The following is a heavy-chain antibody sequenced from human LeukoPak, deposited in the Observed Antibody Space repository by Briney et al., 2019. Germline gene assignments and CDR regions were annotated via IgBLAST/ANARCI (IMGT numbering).Heavy chain of an antibody. CDR2: ISYDGSNK. Sequence: GGSLRLSCAASGFTFSSYAMHWVRQAPGKGLEWVAVISYDGSNKYYADSVKGRFTISRDNSKNTLYLQMNSLRAEDTAVYYCARDHIDCSSTSCYLSAGNWFDPWGQGTLVTVSS. CDR3: ARDHIDCSSTSCYLSAGNWFDP. V-gene: IGHV3-30-3*01. D-gene: IGHD2-2*01. CDR1: GFTFSSYA. J-gene: IGHJ5*02.